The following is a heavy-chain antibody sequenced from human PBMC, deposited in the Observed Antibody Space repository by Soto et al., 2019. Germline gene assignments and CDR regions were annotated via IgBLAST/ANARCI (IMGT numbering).Heavy chain of an antibody. CDR2: ISGGGGTT. CDR1: GFTFSSYP. Sequence: GGSLRLSCAASGFTFSSYPMSWVRQAPGKGLEWVSAISGGGGTTYYADSVKGRFTISRDNSKNTLYLQMNSLRAEDTAVYYCARDIAVAGIFDYWGQGTLVTVSS. CDR3: ARDIAVAGIFDY. D-gene: IGHD6-19*01. V-gene: IGHV3-23*01. J-gene: IGHJ4*02.